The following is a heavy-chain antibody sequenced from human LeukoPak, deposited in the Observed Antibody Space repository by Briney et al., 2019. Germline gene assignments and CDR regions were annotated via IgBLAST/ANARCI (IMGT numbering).Heavy chain of an antibody. J-gene: IGHJ5*02. Sequence: ASVKVSCKASGYTFTSYDINWVRQATGQGLEWMGWMNPNSGNTGYAQKFQGRVTITRNTSISTAYMELSSLRSEDTAVYYCARSSSGGWTSRNNWFDPWGQGTLVTVSS. D-gene: IGHD6-19*01. CDR1: GYTFTSYD. CDR2: MNPNSGNT. CDR3: ARSSSGGWTSRNNWFDP. V-gene: IGHV1-8*01.